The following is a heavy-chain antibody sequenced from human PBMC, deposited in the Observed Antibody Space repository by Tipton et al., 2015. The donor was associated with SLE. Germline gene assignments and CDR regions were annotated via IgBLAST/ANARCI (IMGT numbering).Heavy chain of an antibody. Sequence: TLSLTCTVSGGFISSYYWSWIRQPPGKGLEWIGYVFYSGSTNYNPSLKSRVTISVNTSKNQFSLNLSSVTAADTAVYYCARHYGGNPGFDYLGQGTLVTVSS. J-gene: IGHJ4*02. CDR3: ARHYGGNPGFDY. CDR2: VFYSGST. D-gene: IGHD4-23*01. CDR1: GGFISSYY. V-gene: IGHV4-59*01.